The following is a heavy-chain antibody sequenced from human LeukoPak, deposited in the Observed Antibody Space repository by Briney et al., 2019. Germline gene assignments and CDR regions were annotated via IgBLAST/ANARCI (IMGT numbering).Heavy chain of an antibody. CDR1: GGSISTITYY. CDR2: MYYRGNT. Sequence: SETLSLTCTVSGGSISTITYYWGWIRQPPGKGLEWVGHMYYRGNTFYNPSLKSRVTISVDTSKNQFSLKLRSVTAADTAVYYCASSDYPLDYYYYMDVWGKGTTVTISS. CDR3: ASSDYPLDYYYYMDV. V-gene: IGHV4-39*01. J-gene: IGHJ6*03. D-gene: IGHD4-11*01.